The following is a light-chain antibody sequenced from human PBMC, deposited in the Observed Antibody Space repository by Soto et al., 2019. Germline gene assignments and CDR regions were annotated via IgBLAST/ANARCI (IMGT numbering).Light chain of an antibody. J-gene: IGKJ2*01. CDR2: QGS. CDR3: QQYNTYPYT. V-gene: IGKV1-5*03. Sequence: DIQMTQSPSTLSASVGDTVTITCRASEKIVNWMAWYQQTPGKAPKLLIYQGSSLRSGVPSRFSGSGYGADFTLPITRLQPDDFAVYYCQQYNTYPYTFGQGTKLEI. CDR1: EKIVNW.